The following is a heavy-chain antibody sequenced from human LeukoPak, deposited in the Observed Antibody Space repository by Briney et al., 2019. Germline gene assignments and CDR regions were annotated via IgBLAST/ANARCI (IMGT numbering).Heavy chain of an antibody. CDR2: INPNSGGT. Sequence: ASVRVSCKASGYTFTGYYMHWVRQAPGQGLEWMGWINPNSGGTNYAQKFQGRVTMTRDTSISTAYMELSRLRSGDTAVYYCARGHCSSTSCLQYFQHWGQGTLVTVSS. D-gene: IGHD2-2*01. CDR1: GYTFTGYY. V-gene: IGHV1-2*02. CDR3: ARGHCSSTSCLQYFQH. J-gene: IGHJ1*01.